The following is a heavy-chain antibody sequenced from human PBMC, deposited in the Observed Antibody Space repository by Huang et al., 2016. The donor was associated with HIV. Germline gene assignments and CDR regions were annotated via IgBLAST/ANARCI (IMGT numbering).Heavy chain of an antibody. CDR2: ISPSSRCI. CDR3: ARDRGQQLSPFDS. V-gene: IGHV3-21*01. CDR1: GFSLDSYN. J-gene: IGHJ4*02. Sequence: EVQLVESGGGLVKPGGSLRLSCAASGFSLDSYNMYWVRKTPGKGLQWVQSISPSSRCIDYADSVKGRFSISRDNAKNSLYLQMNNLRGEDTAVYYCARDRGQQLSPFDSWGQGTLVTVS. D-gene: IGHD6-13*01.